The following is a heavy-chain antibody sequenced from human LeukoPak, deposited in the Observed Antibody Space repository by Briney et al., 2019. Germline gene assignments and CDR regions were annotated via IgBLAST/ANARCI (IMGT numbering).Heavy chain of an antibody. J-gene: IGHJ4*02. CDR3: ARLPPGPYDY. V-gene: IGHV3-66*02. Sequence: GGSLRLSCAASGFTVSSNYMSWVRQAPGKGLEWVSVIYSGGSTYYADSVKGRFTISRDNSKNTLYLQMNSLRAEDTAVYYCARLPPGPYDYWGQGTLSPSPQ. CDR1: GFTVSSNY. CDR2: IYSGGST.